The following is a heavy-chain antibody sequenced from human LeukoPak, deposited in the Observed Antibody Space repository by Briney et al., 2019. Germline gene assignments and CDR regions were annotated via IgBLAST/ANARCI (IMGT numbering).Heavy chain of an antibody. V-gene: IGHV3-48*03. CDR2: ISSSGSTI. CDR3: ARDHYDILTGYSHFDY. D-gene: IGHD3-9*01. CDR1: EFTLSSYE. J-gene: IGHJ4*02. Sequence: PGGSLRLSCAASEFTLSSYEMNWVRQAPGKGLEWASYISSSGSTIYYADSVKGRFTISRDNAKNSLYLQMNSLRAEDTAVYYRARDHYDILTGYSHFDYWAQGTLVTVSS.